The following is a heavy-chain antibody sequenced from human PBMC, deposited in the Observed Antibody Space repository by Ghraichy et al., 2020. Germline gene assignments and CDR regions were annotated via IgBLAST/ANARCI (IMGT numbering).Heavy chain of an antibody. V-gene: IGHV3-30*02. Sequence: GGSLRLSCAASGFTFSSYGMHWVRQAPGKGLEWVAFIRYDGSNKYYADSVKGRFTISRDNSKNTLYLQMNSLRAEDTAVYYGVVVPAAIRSRTPNFDYWGQGTLVTVSS. CDR2: IRYDGSNK. CDR1: GFTFSSYG. D-gene: IGHD2-2*02. CDR3: VVVPAAIRSRTPNFDY. J-gene: IGHJ4*02.